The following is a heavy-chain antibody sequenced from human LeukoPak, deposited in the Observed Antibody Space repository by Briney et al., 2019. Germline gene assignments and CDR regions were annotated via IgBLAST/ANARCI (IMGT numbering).Heavy chain of an antibody. CDR2: ISYDGSKK. Sequence: GGSLRLSCAASGFTFSSHAMHWVRQAPGKGLEWVAFISYDGSKKYYADSVKGRFTFSRDNSKNTLYLQMNSLRAEDTAVYYCAKDRAVAANDFDYWGQGTLVTVSS. J-gene: IGHJ4*02. CDR1: GFTFSSHA. CDR3: AKDRAVAANDFDY. V-gene: IGHV3-30*18. D-gene: IGHD6-19*01.